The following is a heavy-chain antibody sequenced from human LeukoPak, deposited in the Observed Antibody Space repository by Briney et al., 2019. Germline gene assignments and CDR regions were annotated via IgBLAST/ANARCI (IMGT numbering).Heavy chain of an antibody. CDR1: GYTFTGYY. V-gene: IGHV1-2*02. CDR2: INPNSGGT. J-gene: IGHJ4*02. CDR3: ARDRDGYNQLDY. Sequence: ASVKVSCKASGYTFTGYYMHWVRQAPGQELEWMGWINPNSGGTDYAQKFQGRVTMTRDTSISTVYMELSRLTSDDTAVHYCARDRDGYNQLDYWGQGTLVTVSS. D-gene: IGHD5-24*01.